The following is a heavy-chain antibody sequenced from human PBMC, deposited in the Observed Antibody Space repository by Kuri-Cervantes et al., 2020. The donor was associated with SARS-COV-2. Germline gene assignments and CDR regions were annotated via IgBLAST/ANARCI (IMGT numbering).Heavy chain of an antibody. Sequence: GESLKISCAASGFTLSNYWMSWVRQAPGKGLEWVANIKQDGSERYYVDSVKGRFTISRDNAKNSLYLQMNSLSAEDSAVYYCARDYHDFWSGYYPFEYWGQGTLVTVSS. CDR3: ARDYHDFWSGYYPFEY. D-gene: IGHD3-3*01. J-gene: IGHJ4*02. CDR1: GFTLSNYW. V-gene: IGHV3-7*05. CDR2: IKQDGSER.